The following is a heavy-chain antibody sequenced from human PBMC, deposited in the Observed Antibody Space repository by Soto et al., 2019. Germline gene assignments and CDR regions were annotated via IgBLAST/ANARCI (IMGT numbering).Heavy chain of an antibody. CDR1: GHTLTDNN. CDR3: ARDWGVAAPTYYFDF. CDR2: INPNSGAT. V-gene: IGHV1-2*02. J-gene: IGHJ4*02. Sequence: ASVKVSCKASGHTLTDNNMHWVRQAPGQGPEWMGWINPNSGATRYAQKFQGRVTMTRDTSISTAYMELSRLTSDDTAVYYCARDWGVAAPTYYFDFWGQGTLVTVSS. D-gene: IGHD3-16*01.